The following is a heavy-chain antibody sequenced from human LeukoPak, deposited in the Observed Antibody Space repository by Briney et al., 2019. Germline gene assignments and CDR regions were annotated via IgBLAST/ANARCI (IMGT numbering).Heavy chain of an antibody. D-gene: IGHD6-13*01. Sequence: SETLSLTCTVSGASISTYYWSWIRQPPGKGLEWIGFISHRGNTNYNPSLKSRTTISADTSKNQLSLKLSSVTAADTAIYYCARGTTSAAAVPDYWGQGTLVTVSS. CDR3: ARGTTSAAAVPDY. J-gene: IGHJ4*02. CDR1: GASISTYY. V-gene: IGHV4-59*01. CDR2: ISHRGNT.